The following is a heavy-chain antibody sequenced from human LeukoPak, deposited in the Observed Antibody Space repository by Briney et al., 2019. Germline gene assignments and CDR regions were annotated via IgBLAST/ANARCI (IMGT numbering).Heavy chain of an antibody. V-gene: IGHV4-4*02. CDR2: IYHSGST. Sequence: SETLSLTCAVSGGSISSSNWWSWVRQPPGKGLEWIGEIYHSGSTNYNPSLKSRVTISVDKSKNQFSLKLSSVTAADTAVYYCARGPPYYYGSGSYNYWGQGTLVTVSS. J-gene: IGHJ4*02. CDR1: GGSISSSNW. D-gene: IGHD3-10*01. CDR3: ARGPPYYYGSGSYNY.